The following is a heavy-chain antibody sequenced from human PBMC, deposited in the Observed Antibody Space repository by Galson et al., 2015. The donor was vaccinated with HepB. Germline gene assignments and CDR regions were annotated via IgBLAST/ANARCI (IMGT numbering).Heavy chain of an antibody. Sequence: SLRLSCAASGFTFSSYAMSWVRQAPGKGLEWVSAISGSGGSTYYADSVKGRFTISRDNSKNTLHLQMNSLRAEDTAVYYCAKARDVGYCSGGSCPTYDYWGQGTLVTVSS. CDR2: ISGSGGST. J-gene: IGHJ4*02. D-gene: IGHD2-15*01. V-gene: IGHV3-23*01. CDR1: GFTFSSYA. CDR3: AKARDVGYCSGGSCPTYDY.